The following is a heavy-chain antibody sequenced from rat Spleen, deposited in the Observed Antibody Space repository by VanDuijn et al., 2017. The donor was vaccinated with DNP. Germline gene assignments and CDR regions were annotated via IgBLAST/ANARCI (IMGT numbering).Heavy chain of an antibody. CDR3: ARSWGDDGYPPFAY. Sequence: QLQESGPGLMKPSQSLSLTCSVTGYSITSNYWGWIRKFPGNEMEWMGYISYSGSTSYNPSLKSRISITRDTSKNQFFLQLNSVTTEDTATYYCARSWGDDGYPPFAYWGQGTLVTVSS. J-gene: IGHJ3*01. CDR2: ISYSGST. CDR1: GYSITSNY. V-gene: IGHV3-1*01. D-gene: IGHD1-12*03.